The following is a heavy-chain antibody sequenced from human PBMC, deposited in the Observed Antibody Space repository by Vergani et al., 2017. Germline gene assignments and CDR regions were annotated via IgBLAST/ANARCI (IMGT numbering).Heavy chain of an antibody. D-gene: IGHD3-10*01. J-gene: IGHJ3*01. V-gene: IGHV5-51*01. CDR2: IYPGDSEV. Sequence: EKQLVQSGSETKKPGESLKISCQAFGYIFSNFWIGWFRRRPGRGLEWMGIIYPGDSEVKSNPTFRGQVIFSVDTSVNTAYLQWRSLQASDTATYFCASGGHGSENGGALQLWGQGTNITVSS. CDR3: ASGGHGSENGGALQL. CDR1: GYIFSNFW.